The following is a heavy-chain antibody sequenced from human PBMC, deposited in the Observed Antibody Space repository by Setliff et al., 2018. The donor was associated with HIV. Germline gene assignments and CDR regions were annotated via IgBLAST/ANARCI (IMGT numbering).Heavy chain of an antibody. V-gene: IGHV4-4*07. CDR1: GGSIGGFY. J-gene: IGHJ4*02. Sequence: KPSETLSLTCTVSGGSIGGFYWNWIRQSAGKGLQWIGRIYDTGSTKYNPSLKSRVTISVDTSKNQFSLNLNSVTAADTAVYYCARDLRGTQSSDYWGQGTLVTVSS. D-gene: IGHD1-1*01. CDR2: IYDTGST. CDR3: ARDLRGTQSSDY.